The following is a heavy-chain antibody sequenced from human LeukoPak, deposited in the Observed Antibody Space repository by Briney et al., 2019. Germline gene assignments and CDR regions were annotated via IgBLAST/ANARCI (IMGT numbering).Heavy chain of an antibody. CDR2: ISPSGDIT. V-gene: IGHV3-23*01. CDR3: AKVDFYDTSGYYGPTFDY. Sequence: PGGSLRLSCAASGFTFSNHGMNWVRQAPGKGLEWVSGISPSGDITYYADSVKGRFTVSRDNFKNTLYLQMNSLRTEDTAVYYCAKVDFYDTSGYYGPTFDYWGQGTLVTVSS. CDR1: GFTFSNHG. J-gene: IGHJ4*02. D-gene: IGHD3-22*01.